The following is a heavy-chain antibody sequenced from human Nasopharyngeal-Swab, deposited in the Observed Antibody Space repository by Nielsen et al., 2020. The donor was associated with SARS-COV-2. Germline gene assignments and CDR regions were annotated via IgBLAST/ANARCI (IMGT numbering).Heavy chain of an antibody. Sequence: SQTLSLTCAVYGGSFSGYYWNWIRQPPGKGLEWIGEINHSGSTYYNPSLKSRLTISVHTSKNHFSLKLTSVTAADTAVYYRARRGDDGGMDVWGQGTTVTVSS. CDR2: INHSGST. V-gene: IGHV4-34*01. J-gene: IGHJ6*02. CDR1: GGSFSGYY. CDR3: ARRGDDGGMDV. D-gene: IGHD2-21*02.